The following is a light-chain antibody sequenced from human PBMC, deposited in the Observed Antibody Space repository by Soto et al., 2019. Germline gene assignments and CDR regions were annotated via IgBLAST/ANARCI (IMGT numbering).Light chain of an antibody. J-gene: IGKJ4*01. Sequence: DIQMTQSPSSLSASVGDRVTITCRASQGISNSLAWYQQKPGKVPKLLIYTASTLQSGVPSRFSGRGFGTDFTLTITSLQPEDVATNYCQKYNGAPLPFGGGTKVEIK. V-gene: IGKV1-27*01. CDR3: QKYNGAPLP. CDR1: QGISNS. CDR2: TAS.